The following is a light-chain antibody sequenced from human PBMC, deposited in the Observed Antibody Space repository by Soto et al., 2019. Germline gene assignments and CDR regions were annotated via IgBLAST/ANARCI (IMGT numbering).Light chain of an antibody. CDR1: SSNIGAGYD. CDR3: QSYDSSLSGYV. V-gene: IGLV1-40*01. CDR2: GNS. Sequence: QSALTQPPSVSGAPGQRVTISCTGSSSNIGAGYDVHWYQQLPGTAPKLLIYGNSNRPSGVPDRFSGSKSGTSASLAITGIKAEDEADYYCQSYDSSLSGYVFGTGTKVTVL. J-gene: IGLJ1*01.